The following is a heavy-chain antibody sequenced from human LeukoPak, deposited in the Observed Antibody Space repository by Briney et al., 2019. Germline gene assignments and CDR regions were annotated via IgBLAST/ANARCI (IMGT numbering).Heavy chain of an antibody. J-gene: IGHJ4*02. CDR1: GFTFSSYA. D-gene: IGHD6-19*01. Sequence: AGGSLRLSCAASGFTFSSYAMSWVRQAPGKGLEWVSAISGSGGSTYYADSVKGRFTISRDNAKNSLYLQMNSLRAEDTAVYYCARDLFSSRGYWGQGTLVTVSS. CDR2: ISGSGGST. CDR3: ARDLFSSRGY. V-gene: IGHV3-23*01.